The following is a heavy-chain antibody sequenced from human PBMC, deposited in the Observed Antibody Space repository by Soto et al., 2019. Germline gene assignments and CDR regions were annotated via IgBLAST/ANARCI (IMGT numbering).Heavy chain of an antibody. Sequence: GGSLRLSCAASGFTFSDYGFHWVRQAPGKGLEWVAVISYDGSNKFYEDSVKSRFTVSRDNSKNTLYLQMNSLTIEDTAVYYCAKILKFYDNSSYPDYWGQGTLVTVSS. J-gene: IGHJ4*02. CDR2: ISYDGSNK. V-gene: IGHV3-30*18. CDR1: GFTFSDYG. CDR3: AKILKFYDNSSYPDY. D-gene: IGHD3-22*01.